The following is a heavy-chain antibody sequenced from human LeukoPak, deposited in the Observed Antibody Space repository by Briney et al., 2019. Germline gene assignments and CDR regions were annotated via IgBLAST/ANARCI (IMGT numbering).Heavy chain of an antibody. J-gene: IGHJ4*02. CDR3: ARRDSSSWYFDF. CDR1: GFSLSTSGMC. D-gene: IGHD6-13*01. V-gene: IGHV2-70*01. Sequence: ESGPALVKPTQTLTLTCTFSGFSLSTSGMCVNWIRQPPGKALEWLAHIDWDDDKYYTTSLKTRLTISKDISKNQVVLKMTNMDPVDTATYYCARRDSSSWYFDFWGQGTLVTVSS. CDR2: IDWDDDK.